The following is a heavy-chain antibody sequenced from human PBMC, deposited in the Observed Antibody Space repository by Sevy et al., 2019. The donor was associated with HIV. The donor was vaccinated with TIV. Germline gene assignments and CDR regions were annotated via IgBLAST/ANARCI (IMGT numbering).Heavy chain of an antibody. CDR1: GDSVSSGSYF. J-gene: IGHJ4*02. CDR3: ARGSRGYSYG. Sequence: SETLSLTCTVSGDSVSSGSYFWSWIRQPPGKGLEWIGYISYSGSTNYNPSLKSRVTISVDTSNKQFSLKLTSVTAADTAVYFCARGSRGYSYGWGQGTLVTVSS. CDR2: ISYSGST. V-gene: IGHV4-61*01. D-gene: IGHD5-18*01.